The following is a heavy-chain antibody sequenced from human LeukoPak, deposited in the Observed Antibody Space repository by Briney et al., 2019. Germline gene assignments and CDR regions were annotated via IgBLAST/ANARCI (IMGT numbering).Heavy chain of an antibody. CDR1: GYTFTGYY. V-gene: IGHV1-2*02. Sequence: GTSVNVSCKASGYTFTGYYMHWVRLAPGQGLEWMGLINPNSGGTNYAQKFQGRVTMTRDTSISTAYMELSRLRSDDTAVYYCAMGRGYSYAFDYWGQGTLVTVSS. CDR2: INPNSGGT. D-gene: IGHD5-18*01. CDR3: AMGRGYSYAFDY. J-gene: IGHJ4*02.